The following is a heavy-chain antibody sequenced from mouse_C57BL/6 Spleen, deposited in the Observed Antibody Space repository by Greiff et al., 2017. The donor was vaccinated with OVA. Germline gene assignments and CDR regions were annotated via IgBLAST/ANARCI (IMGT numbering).Heavy chain of an antibody. J-gene: IGHJ2*01. CDR1: GFTFSDYG. D-gene: IGHD2-4*01. CDR3: ATGDYGLDY. Sequence: EVQRVESGGGLVKPGGSLKLSCAASGFTFSDYGMHWVRQAPEKGLEWVAYISSGSSTIYYADIVTGRITISRDNAKNTLLLQMTSRGSEGTAMYDCATGDYGLDYWGQGTTLTVSS. V-gene: IGHV5-17*01. CDR2: ISSGSSTI.